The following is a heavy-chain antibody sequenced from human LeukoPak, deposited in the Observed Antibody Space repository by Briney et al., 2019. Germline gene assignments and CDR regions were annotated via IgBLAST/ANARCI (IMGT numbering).Heavy chain of an antibody. CDR1: GCNFTSYG. J-gene: IGHJ5*02. CDR2: ISDSNGNT. V-gene: IGHV1-18*01. Sequence: ASVKDTCKASGCNFTSYGFSGVRQAPAQGLEGMGCISDSNGNTNCAQKLQGRVPMTTGTYTSTAYMELRSLRSDDPAVYYCARGGVDCSGGSCPKSWFDPWGEGTLVTVSS. D-gene: IGHD2-15*01. CDR3: ARGGVDCSGGSCPKSWFDP.